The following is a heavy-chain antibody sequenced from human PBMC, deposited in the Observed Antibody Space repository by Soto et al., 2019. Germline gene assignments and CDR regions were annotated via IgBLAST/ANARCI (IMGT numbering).Heavy chain of an antibody. J-gene: IGHJ4*02. CDR1: KFTFKDYA. CDR2: ISWNSGTI. CDR3: SREYIVTPELRPLDS. V-gene: IGHV3-9*01. D-gene: IGHD3-16*02. Sequence: EVQLVESGGGSVQPGRSLRLSCVASKFTFKDYAMHWVRQAPGKGLEWVSGISWNSGTIAYADSVQGRFTISRDNAKNPLYLQIDSLKAEDTALYYCSREYIVTPELRPLDSWGQGTLVTVSS.